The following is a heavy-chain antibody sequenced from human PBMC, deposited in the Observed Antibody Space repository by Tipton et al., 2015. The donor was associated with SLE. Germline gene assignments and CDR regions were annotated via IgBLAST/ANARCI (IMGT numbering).Heavy chain of an antibody. CDR2: ISWNSGSI. CDR1: GFTFDDYA. CDR3: TRGPSPPGLPGTSGGY. D-gene: IGHD1-7*01. J-gene: IGHJ4*02. V-gene: IGHV3-9*01. Sequence: SLRLSCAASGFTFDDYAMHWVRQVPGKGLEWVSGISWNSGSIGYADSVKGRFTISRDNAKNSLYLEMNSLRADDTAIYYCTRGPSPPGLPGTSGGYWGQGTLVTVSS.